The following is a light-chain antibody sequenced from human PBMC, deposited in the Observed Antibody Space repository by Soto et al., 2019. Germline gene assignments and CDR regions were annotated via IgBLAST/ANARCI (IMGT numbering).Light chain of an antibody. CDR3: QQYRSSCT. V-gene: IGKV1-5*01. CDR2: DAS. CDR1: QSISSW. Sequence: IQMTQSPSSLSASVGDRVTITCRASQSISSWLAWYQQKPGKAPKLLIYDASSLESGVPSRFSGSGSGTEFTLTISXLQPDDFATYYCQQYRSSCTFGRGTKVDIK. J-gene: IGKJ4*02.